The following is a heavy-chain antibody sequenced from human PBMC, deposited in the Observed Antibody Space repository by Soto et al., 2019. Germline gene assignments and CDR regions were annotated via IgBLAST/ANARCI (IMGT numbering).Heavy chain of an antibody. CDR1: GYTFTSYY. D-gene: IGHD6-13*01. CDR2: INPNSGGT. CDR3: ASREYSSSWYRLYYYGMDV. V-gene: IGHV1-2*02. Sequence: ASVKVSCKASGYTFTSYYMHWVRQAPGQGLEWMGWINPNSGGTNYAQKFQGRVTMTRDTSISTAYMELSRLRSDDTAVYYCASREYSSSWYRLYYYGMDVWGQGTTVTVSS. J-gene: IGHJ6*02.